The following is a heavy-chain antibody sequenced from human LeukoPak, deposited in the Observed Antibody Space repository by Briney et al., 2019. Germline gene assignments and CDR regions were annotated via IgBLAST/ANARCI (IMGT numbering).Heavy chain of an antibody. CDR2: ISYDGSNK. D-gene: IGHD3-22*01. Sequence: GGSLRLSCAASGFTFSSYGMHWVRQAPGKGLEWVAVISYDGSNKYYADSVKGRFTISRDNSKNTLYLQMNSLRAEDTAVYYCAKDGSVAYYDSSGYFDYWGQGTLVTVSS. CDR3: AKDGSVAYYDSSGYFDY. V-gene: IGHV3-30*18. CDR1: GFTFSSYG. J-gene: IGHJ4*02.